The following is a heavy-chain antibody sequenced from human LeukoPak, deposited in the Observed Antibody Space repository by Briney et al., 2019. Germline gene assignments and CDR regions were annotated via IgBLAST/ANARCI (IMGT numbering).Heavy chain of an antibody. CDR1: GGSISGYY. Sequence: SETLSLTCAVYGGSISGYYWSWIRQPPGKGLEWIGEINHSGSTNYNPSLKSRVTISVDTSKNQFSLKLSSVTAADTAVYYCARGDYDFWSGYYTGEYFPHWGQGTLATVSS. V-gene: IGHV4-34*01. CDR2: INHSGST. J-gene: IGHJ1*01. D-gene: IGHD3-3*01. CDR3: ARGDYDFWSGYYTGEYFPH.